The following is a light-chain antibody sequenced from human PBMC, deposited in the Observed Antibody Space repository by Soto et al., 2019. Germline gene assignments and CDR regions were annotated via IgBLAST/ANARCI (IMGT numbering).Light chain of an antibody. J-gene: IGLJ2*01. CDR2: RNN. CDR3: AAWDDSLSGVV. CDR1: SSNIGCND. V-gene: IGLV1-47*01. Sequence: QSVLTQPPSASGTPGQRVTISCSGSSSNIGCNDVYWYQQLPGTAPKLLIYRNNQRPSGVPDRFSGSKSGTSASLAISGLRSEDGADYYCAAWDDSLSGVVFGGGTKLTVL.